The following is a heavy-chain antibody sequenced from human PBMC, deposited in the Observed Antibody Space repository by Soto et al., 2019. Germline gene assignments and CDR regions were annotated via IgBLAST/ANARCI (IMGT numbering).Heavy chain of an antibody. V-gene: IGHV3-7*01. Sequence: EVQLVESGGGLVQPGGSLRLSCAASGFTFGSYWMSWVRQAPGKGLEWLATIKMDDSEKKYVYSVKGRFTMSRDNAKNSLYLQMDRLRAEDTAVYYCARDSGYDSGASVNHYLDYWGHGTLVTVSS. J-gene: IGHJ4*01. D-gene: IGHD3-10*01. CDR3: ARDSGYDSGASVNHYLDY. CDR1: GFTFGSYW. CDR2: IKMDDSEK.